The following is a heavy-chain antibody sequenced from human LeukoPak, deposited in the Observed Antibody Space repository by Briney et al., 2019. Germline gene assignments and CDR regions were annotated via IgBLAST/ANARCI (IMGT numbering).Heavy chain of an antibody. Sequence: GGSLRLSCAASGFTFSSYGMHWVRQAPGKGLEWVAFIRYDGSNKYYADSVKGRFTISRDNSRNTLYLQMNSLRAEDTAMYYCAKDRVGGYSYGSPFLHWGQGTLVTVSS. CDR3: AKDRVGGYSYGSPFLH. J-gene: IGHJ1*01. CDR2: IRYDGSNK. V-gene: IGHV3-30*02. CDR1: GFTFSSYG. D-gene: IGHD5-18*01.